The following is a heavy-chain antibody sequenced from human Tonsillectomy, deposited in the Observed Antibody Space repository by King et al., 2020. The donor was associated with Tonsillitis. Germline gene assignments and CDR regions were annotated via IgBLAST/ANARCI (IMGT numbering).Heavy chain of an antibody. CDR2: MYYSGST. D-gene: IGHD7-27*01. CDR1: GGSISSSSHF. J-gene: IGHJ3*02. V-gene: IGHV4-39*07. Sequence: QLQESGPGLVKPSETLSLTCTVSGGSISSSSHFWGWIRQPPGQGLEWIGNMYYSGSTYYNPSLKSRVTISVDTSKNQFSLKLSSVTAADTAVYYCARTITGYDAFEIWGQGTMVTVSS. CDR3: ARTITGYDAFEI.